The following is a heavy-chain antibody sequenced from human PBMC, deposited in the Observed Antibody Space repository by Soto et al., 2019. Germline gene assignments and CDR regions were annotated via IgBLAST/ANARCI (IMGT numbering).Heavy chain of an antibody. D-gene: IGHD3-16*01. J-gene: IGHJ5*02. CDR3: ARGGRDACNWFDP. CDR1: GFTFSSYW. Sequence: EAQLVESGGGLVQPGGSLRVSCAVSGFTFSSYWMSWVRQAPGKGLEWVAKIKQDGSEKDYVDSVKGRFTISRDNANNSLFLHMYSLRAEDTAVYYCARGGRDACNWFDPWGQGTLVTVSS. V-gene: IGHV3-7*01. CDR2: IKQDGSEK.